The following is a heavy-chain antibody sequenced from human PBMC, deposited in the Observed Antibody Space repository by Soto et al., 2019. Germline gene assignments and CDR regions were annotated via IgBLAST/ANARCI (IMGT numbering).Heavy chain of an antibody. D-gene: IGHD6-19*01. CDR3: ARELTVAASYYYYGLDV. V-gene: IGHV3-21*01. Sequence: GGSLRLSCADSGFTFSSYSMNWVRQAPGKGLEWVSSISGSTTYIYYADSVKGRFTISRDNAKNSLYLQMNSLRAEDTAVYYCARELTVAASYYYYGLDVWGQGTTVTVSS. CDR2: ISGSTTYI. CDR1: GFTFSSYS. J-gene: IGHJ6*02.